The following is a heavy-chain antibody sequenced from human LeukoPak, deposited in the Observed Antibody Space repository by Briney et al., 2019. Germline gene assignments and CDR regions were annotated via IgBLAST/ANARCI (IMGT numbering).Heavy chain of an antibody. V-gene: IGHV3-23*01. J-gene: IGHJ4*02. D-gene: IGHD1-26*01. CDR3: AKAPWELPGRDLDY. Sequence: GGSLRLSCAASGFTFSSYAMSWVRQAPGKGLEWVSAISGSGGSTYYADSVKGRFTISRDKSKNTLYLQMNSLRAEDTAVYYCAKAPWELPGRDLDYWGQGTLVTVSS. CDR1: GFTFSSYA. CDR2: ISGSGGST.